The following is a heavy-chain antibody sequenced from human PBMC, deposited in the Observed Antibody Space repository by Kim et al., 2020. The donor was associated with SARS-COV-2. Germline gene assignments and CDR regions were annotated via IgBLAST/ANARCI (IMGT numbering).Heavy chain of an antibody. CDR3: ARCIAAAGLNWFDP. V-gene: IGHV2-70*13. D-gene: IGHD6-13*01. Sequence: YRTSLKTRLTISKDTSKNQVVLTMTNMDPVDTATYYCARCIAAAGLNWFDPWGQGTLVTVSS. J-gene: IGHJ5*02.